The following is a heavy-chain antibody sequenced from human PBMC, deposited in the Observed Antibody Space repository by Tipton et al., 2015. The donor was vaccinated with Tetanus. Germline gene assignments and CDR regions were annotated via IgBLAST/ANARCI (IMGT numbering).Heavy chain of an antibody. CDR1: GGSISYYY. CDR2: ISYSGST. J-gene: IGHJ4*02. Sequence: TLSLTCSVSGGSISYYYWSWIRQPPGKGLEWLAYISYSGSTNFNYSLKSRITISRDTSKNQISLKLTSVTAADTAVYYCARANYDFPKKGPFDSWGQGTLVIVSS. CDR3: ARANYDFPKKGPFDS. V-gene: IGHV4-59*01. D-gene: IGHD3-3*01.